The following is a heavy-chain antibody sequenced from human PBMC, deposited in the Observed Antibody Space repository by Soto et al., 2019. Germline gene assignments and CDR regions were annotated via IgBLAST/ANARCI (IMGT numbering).Heavy chain of an antibody. Sequence: PGGSLRLSCAASGFTFSSYWMSWVRQAPGKGLEWVANIKQDGSEKYYVDSVKGRFTISRDNAKNSLYLQMNSLRAEDTAVYYCARDYLGGSYSSSWKKPSYYYYGMDVWGQGTTVTSP. CDR1: GFTFSSYW. V-gene: IGHV3-7*03. CDR2: IKQDGSEK. CDR3: ARDYLGGSYSSSWKKPSYYYYGMDV. J-gene: IGHJ6*02. D-gene: IGHD6-13*01.